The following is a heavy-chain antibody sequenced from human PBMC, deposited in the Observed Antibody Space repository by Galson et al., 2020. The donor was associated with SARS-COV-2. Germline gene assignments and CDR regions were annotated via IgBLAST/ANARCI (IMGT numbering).Heavy chain of an antibody. D-gene: IGHD2-8*01. Sequence: SETLSLTCTVSGGSVGGGSSRYYYSNWIRQSPRKGLEWIGHVHSTGNTKSNPPLKNRVTMSIVTSKNQFSLRVTSMNAADTAIYYCARTEGPNYYYDSWGQGILVTVSS. CDR1: GGSVGGGSSRYYY. CDR2: VHSTGNT. J-gene: IGHJ4*02. V-gene: IGHV4-61*01. CDR3: ARTEGPNYYYDS.